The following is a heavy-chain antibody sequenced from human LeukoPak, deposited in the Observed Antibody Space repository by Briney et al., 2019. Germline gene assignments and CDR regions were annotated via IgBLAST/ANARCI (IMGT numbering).Heavy chain of an antibody. Sequence: ASVKVSCKASGGTFSSYAISWVRQAPGQGLEWMGRINPNSGGTNYAQKFQGRVTMTRDTSISTAYMELSRLRSDDTAVYYCAIAQPKALGDSSGWSPSFDPWGQGTLVTVSS. V-gene: IGHV1-2*06. CDR1: GGTFSSYA. CDR2: INPNSGGT. J-gene: IGHJ5*02. CDR3: AIAQPKALGDSSGWSPSFDP. D-gene: IGHD6-19*01.